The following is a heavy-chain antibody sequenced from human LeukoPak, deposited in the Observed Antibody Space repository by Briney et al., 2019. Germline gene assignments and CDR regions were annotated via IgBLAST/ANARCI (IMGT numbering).Heavy chain of an antibody. V-gene: IGHV6-1*01. D-gene: IGHD4-17*01. CDR3: ARDPDYGDYWTWFDP. CDR2: TYYRSRWGS. Sequence: SQTLSLTCAISGDSVSNNIATWNWVRQSPSRGLEWLGRTYYRSRWGSDYAISVKGRITINPDTSRNQFSLQLNSVTPEDTAVYYCARDPDYGDYWTWFDPWGQGTLVTVSS. CDR1: GDSVSNNIAT. J-gene: IGHJ5*02.